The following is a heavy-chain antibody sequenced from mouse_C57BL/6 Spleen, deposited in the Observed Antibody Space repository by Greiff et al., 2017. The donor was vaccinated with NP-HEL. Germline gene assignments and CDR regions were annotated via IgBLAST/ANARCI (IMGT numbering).Heavy chain of an antibody. D-gene: IGHD2-10*01. J-gene: IGHJ4*01. V-gene: IGHV1-42*01. CDR2: INPSTGGT. Sequence: VQLKESGPELVKPGASVKISCKASGYSFTGYYMNWVKQSPEKSLEWIGEINPSTGGTTYNQKFKAKATLTVDKSSSTAYMQLKSLTSEDSAVYYCASPLLGYAMDYWGQGTSVTVSS. CDR1: GYSFTGYY. CDR3: ASPLLGYAMDY.